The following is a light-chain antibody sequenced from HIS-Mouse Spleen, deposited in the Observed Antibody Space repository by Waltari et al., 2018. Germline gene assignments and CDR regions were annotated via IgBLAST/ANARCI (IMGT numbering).Light chain of an antibody. CDR2: DDS. CDR3: QVWDSSSDHYV. V-gene: IGLV3-21*03. J-gene: IGLJ1*01. CDR1: KIGSKS. Sequence: SYVLTQPPSVSVAPGKTARITWGGNKIGSKSVHWYQQKPGQAPGLVVYDDSDRPSGIPERFSGSNSGNTATLTISRVEAGDEADYYCQVWDSSSDHYVFGTGTKVTVL.